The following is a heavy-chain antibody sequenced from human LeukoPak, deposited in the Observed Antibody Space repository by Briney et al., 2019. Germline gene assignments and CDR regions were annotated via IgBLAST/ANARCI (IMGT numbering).Heavy chain of an antibody. Sequence: SETLSLTCTVSGGSISSYYWSWVRQPPGKGLEWIGYIYYSGSTNYNPSLKSRVTISVDTSKNQFSLKLSSVTAADTAVYYCARDFHRENYYYYYMDVWGEGTTVTVSS. CDR3: ARDFHRENYYYYYMDV. J-gene: IGHJ6*03. CDR1: GGSISSYY. V-gene: IGHV4-59*01. CDR2: IYYSGST.